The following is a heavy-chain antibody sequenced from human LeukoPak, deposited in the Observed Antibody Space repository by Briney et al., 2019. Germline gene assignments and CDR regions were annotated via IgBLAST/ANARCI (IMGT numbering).Heavy chain of an antibody. Sequence: SETLSLTCTVPGGSISSYYWSWIRQPPGKGLEWIGYIYYSGSTNYNPSLKSRVTISVDTSKNQFSLKLSSVTAADTAVYYCARSDFWSGYTIDYWGQGTLVTVSS. CDR2: IYYSGST. CDR1: GGSISSYY. CDR3: ARSDFWSGYTIDY. V-gene: IGHV4-59*01. J-gene: IGHJ4*02. D-gene: IGHD3-3*01.